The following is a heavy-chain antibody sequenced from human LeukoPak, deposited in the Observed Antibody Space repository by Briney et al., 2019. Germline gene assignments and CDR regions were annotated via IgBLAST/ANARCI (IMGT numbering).Heavy chain of an antibody. CDR1: GFTFSSYG. CDR2: IRYDGSNK. D-gene: IGHD3-10*01. V-gene: IGHV3-30*02. J-gene: IGHJ6*02. Sequence: GGSLRLSCAASGFTFSSYGMHWVRQAPGKGLEWVAFIRYDGSNKYYADSVKGRFTISRDNSKNTLYLLMNSLRAEDTAVYYCANGPFGELTPPYYYYYYGMDVWGQGTTVTVSS. CDR3: ANGPFGELTPPYYYYYYGMDV.